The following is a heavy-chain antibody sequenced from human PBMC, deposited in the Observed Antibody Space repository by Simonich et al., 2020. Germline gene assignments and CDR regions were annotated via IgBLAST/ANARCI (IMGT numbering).Heavy chain of an antibody. V-gene: IGHV1-2*02. CDR1: GYTFTGYY. CDR2: INPNSGGT. J-gene: IGHJ3*02. CDR3: ARGRLTGDKGAFDI. Sequence: QVQLVQSGAEVKKPGASVKVSCKASGYTFTGYYMHWVRQAPGQGLEWRGWINPNSGGTNNAQKFQGRVTRTRDTSISTAYMELSRLRSDDTAVYYCARGRLTGDKGAFDIWGQGTMVTVSS. D-gene: IGHD7-27*01.